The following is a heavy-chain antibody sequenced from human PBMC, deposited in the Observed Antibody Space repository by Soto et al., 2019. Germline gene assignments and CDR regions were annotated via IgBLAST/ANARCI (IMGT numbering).Heavy chain of an antibody. CDR2: IIPIFGTA. CDR3: ARDGTLYDSSAYYYLY. V-gene: IGHV1-69*13. Sequence: SVKVSCKASGGTFSNYGVNWVRQAPGQGLEWMGGIIPIFGTAKYAQKFQGRVTITADDSTRTAYMELSSLRSEDTAVYYCARDGTLYDSSAYYYLYWGQGTLVTAPQ. D-gene: IGHD3-22*01. J-gene: IGHJ4*02. CDR1: GGTFSNYG.